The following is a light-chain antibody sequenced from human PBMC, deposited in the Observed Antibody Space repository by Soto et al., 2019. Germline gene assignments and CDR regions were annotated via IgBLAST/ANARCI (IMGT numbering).Light chain of an antibody. CDR3: QQYGSSPIT. Sequence: DIVITQSPYSLAVSLGERATINCKSSQCVLYSSKNKNYLAWYQQKPGQPPKLLIYWASTRESGVPDRFSGSGSGTDFTLTITPLEPEDFAVYFCQQYGSSPITFGQGTRLEI. J-gene: IGKJ5*01. V-gene: IGKV4-1*01. CDR1: QCVLYSSKNKNY. CDR2: WAS.